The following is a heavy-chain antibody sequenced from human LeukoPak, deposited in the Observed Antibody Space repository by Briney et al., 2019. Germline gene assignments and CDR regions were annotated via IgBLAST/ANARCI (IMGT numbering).Heavy chain of an antibody. J-gene: IGHJ4*02. D-gene: IGHD3-10*01. CDR1: GFTFSSYG. V-gene: IGHV3-30*02. Sequence: GGSLRLSCAASGFTFSSYGMHWVRQAPGKGLEWVAFIRYDGSNKYYADSVKGRFTISRDNSKNTLYLQMNSLRAEDTAVYYCAREFDYWSDFDYWGQGTLVTVSS. CDR3: AREFDYWSDFDY. CDR2: IRYDGSNK.